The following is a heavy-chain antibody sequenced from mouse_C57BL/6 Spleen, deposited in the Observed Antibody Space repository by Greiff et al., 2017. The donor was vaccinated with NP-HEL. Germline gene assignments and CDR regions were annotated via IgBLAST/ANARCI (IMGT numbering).Heavy chain of an antibody. D-gene: IGHD2-4*01. J-gene: IGHJ3*01. CDR3: AIYYDYDVPFAY. CDR1: GYTFTSYW. V-gene: IGHV1-55*01. CDR2: IYPGSGST. Sequence: VQLQQPGAELVKPGASVKMSCKASGYTFTSYWITWVKQRPGQGLEWIGDIYPGSGSTNYNEKFKSKATLTVDTSSSTAYMQLSSLTSEDSAVYYCAIYYDYDVPFAYWGQGTLVTVSA.